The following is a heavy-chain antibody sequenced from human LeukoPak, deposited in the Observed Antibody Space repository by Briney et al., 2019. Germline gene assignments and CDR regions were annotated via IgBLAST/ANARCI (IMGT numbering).Heavy chain of an antibody. J-gene: IGHJ6*03. CDR3: AADKGGIAGDYYYMDV. CDR2: IVVGSGNT. D-gene: IGHD1-26*01. Sequence: SVKVSCKASGFSFTSSAVQWVRQARGQRLEWIGWIVVGSGNTNYAQKFQERVTITRDMSTSTAYMELSSLRSEDTAAYYCAADKGGIAGDYYYMDVWGKGTTVTVSS. V-gene: IGHV1-58*01. CDR1: GFSFTSSA.